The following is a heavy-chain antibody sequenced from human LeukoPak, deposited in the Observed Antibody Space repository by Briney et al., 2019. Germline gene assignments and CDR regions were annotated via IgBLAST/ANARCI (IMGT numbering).Heavy chain of an antibody. CDR1: GFTFSSYG. CDR2: IWYDGSNK. J-gene: IGHJ6*02. D-gene: IGHD6-13*01. V-gene: IGHV3-33*01. Sequence: PGGSLRLSCAASGFTFSSYGMHWVRQAPGKGLEWVAVIWYDGSNKYYADSVKGRFTISRDNSKNTLYLQMNSLRAEDTAVYYCARDRGSSWYYYYYGMDVWGQGTTVTVSS. CDR3: ARDRGSSWYYYYYGMDV.